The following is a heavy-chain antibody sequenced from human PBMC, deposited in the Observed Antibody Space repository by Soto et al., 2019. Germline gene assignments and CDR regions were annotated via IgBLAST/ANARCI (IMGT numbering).Heavy chain of an antibody. CDR1: GGSISSYY. D-gene: IGHD2-21*02. V-gene: IGHV4-59*01. CDR3: ARDCTGGDCYSARSDAFDI. J-gene: IGHJ3*02. Sequence: NPSETLSLTCTVSGGSISSYYWSWIRQPPGKGLEWIGYIYYSGSTNYNPSLKSRVTISVDTSKNQFSLKLSSVTAADTAVYYCARDCTGGDCYSARSDAFDIWGQGTMVTVS. CDR2: IYYSGST.